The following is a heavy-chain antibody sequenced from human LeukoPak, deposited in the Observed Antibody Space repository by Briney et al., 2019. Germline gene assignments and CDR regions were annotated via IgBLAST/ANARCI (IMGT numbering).Heavy chain of an antibody. Sequence: ASVKVSCKASGFTFTSSAVQWVRQARGQRLEWIGWIVVGSGNTNYAQKFQERVTITRDMSTSTAYMGLSSLRSEDTAVYYCAADDSGSGWSRFDYWGQGTLVTVSP. D-gene: IGHD6-19*01. V-gene: IGHV1-58*01. J-gene: IGHJ4*02. CDR2: IVVGSGNT. CDR1: GFTFTSSA. CDR3: AADDSGSGWSRFDY.